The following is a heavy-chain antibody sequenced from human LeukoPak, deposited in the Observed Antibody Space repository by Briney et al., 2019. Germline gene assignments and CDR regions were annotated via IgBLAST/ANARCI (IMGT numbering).Heavy chain of an antibody. V-gene: IGHV3-23*01. Sequence: GGSLRLSCVASGFTFSAYAMNWVRQAPGKGLEWVSTFKTNSGQVYYAESVRGRFTISRDNSKNTVYLQMSSLRAEDTALYYCARSIPDYTRFDYWGQGALVTVSP. CDR2: FKTNSGQV. CDR1: GFTFSAYA. CDR3: ARSIPDYTRFDY. J-gene: IGHJ4*02. D-gene: IGHD2-2*02.